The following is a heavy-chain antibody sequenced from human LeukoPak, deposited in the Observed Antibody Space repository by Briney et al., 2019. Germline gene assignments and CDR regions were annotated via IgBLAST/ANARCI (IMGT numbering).Heavy chain of an antibody. CDR2: IANDGRNE. V-gene: IGHV3-30*04. J-gene: IGHJ4*02. D-gene: IGHD3-10*01. Sequence: PGGSLRLSCVASGFTFRRYDMHWVRQAPGKGLEWVAVIANDGRNEIYADSVKGRFTISRDNSKNTLYLQMNSLRAEDTAVYYCAKDREDMVRSFDYWGQGTLVTVSS. CDR1: GFTFRRYD. CDR3: AKDREDMVRSFDY.